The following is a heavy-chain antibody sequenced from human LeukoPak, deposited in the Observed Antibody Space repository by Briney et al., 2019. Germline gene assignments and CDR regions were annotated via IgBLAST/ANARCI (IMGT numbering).Heavy chain of an antibody. J-gene: IGHJ4*02. D-gene: IGHD6-13*01. Sequence: ASVKVSCKASGGTFSSYAISWVRQAPGQGLEWMGRIIPILGIANYAQKFQGRVTITADKSTSTAYMELSSLRSEDTAVYYCAIAAAGPHQDYWGQGTLVTVSS. CDR3: AIAAAGPHQDY. CDR1: GGTFSSYA. V-gene: IGHV1-69*04. CDR2: IIPILGIA.